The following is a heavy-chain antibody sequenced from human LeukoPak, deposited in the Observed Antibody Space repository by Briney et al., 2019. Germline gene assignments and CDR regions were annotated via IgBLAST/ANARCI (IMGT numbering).Heavy chain of an antibody. Sequence: GGSLRLSCAVSGFNFSDYYMSWIRQAPGKGLEWVSYISSSGSTIYYADSVKGRFTISRDNAKNSLYLQMNSLRPEDTAVYYCAREGHNLWFGTRFDFWGQGTLVTVSS. CDR2: ISSSGSTI. V-gene: IGHV3-11*01. CDR1: GFNFSDYY. J-gene: IGHJ4*02. CDR3: AREGHNLWFGTRFDF. D-gene: IGHD3-10*01.